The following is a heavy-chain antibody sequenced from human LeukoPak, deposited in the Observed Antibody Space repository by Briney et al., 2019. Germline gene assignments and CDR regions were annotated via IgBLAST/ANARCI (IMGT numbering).Heavy chain of an antibody. CDR2: ISHDGSKK. Sequence: GGSLRLSCAASGFTFSHYGIHWGRQAPAQGLERMAVISHDGSKKYYADSVKGRFSMSRDNSNNTPYLHMNSLRVEDTAVYYCAKAGDFYGPGDWGQGTLVTVSS. J-gene: IGHJ4*02. CDR3: AKAGDFYGPGD. V-gene: IGHV3-30*18. CDR1: GFTFSHYG. D-gene: IGHD2/OR15-2a*01.